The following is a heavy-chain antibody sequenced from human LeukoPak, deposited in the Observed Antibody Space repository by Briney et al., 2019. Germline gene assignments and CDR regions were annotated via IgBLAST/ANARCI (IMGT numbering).Heavy chain of an antibody. Sequence: ASVKVSCKASGYTFTSYGISWVRQAPGQGLEWMGWISAYNGNTNYAQKLQGRVTMTTDTSTSTAYMELRSLRSDDTAVYYCAGSMIVVGIDYYYGMDVWGQGTTVTVSS. J-gene: IGHJ6*02. CDR3: AGSMIVVGIDYYYGMDV. CDR2: ISAYNGNT. CDR1: GYTFTSYG. D-gene: IGHD3-22*01. V-gene: IGHV1-18*01.